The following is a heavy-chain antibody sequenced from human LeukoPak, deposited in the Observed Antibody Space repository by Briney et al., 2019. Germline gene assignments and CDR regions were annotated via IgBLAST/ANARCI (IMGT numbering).Heavy chain of an antibody. D-gene: IGHD6-13*01. V-gene: IGHV1-69*06. CDR2: IIPIFGTA. J-gene: IGHJ4*02. Sequence: ASVKVSCKASGGTFSSYAISWVRQAPGQGLEWMGGIIPIFGTANYAQKFQGRVTVTADKSTSTAYMELSSLRSDDTAVYYCASHGSSWYFDYWGQGTLVTVSS. CDR3: ASHGSSWYFDY. CDR1: GGTFSSYA.